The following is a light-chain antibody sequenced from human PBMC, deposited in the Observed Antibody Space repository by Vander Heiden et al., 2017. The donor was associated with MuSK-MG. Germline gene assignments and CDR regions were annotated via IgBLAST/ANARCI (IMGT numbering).Light chain of an antibody. J-gene: IGLJ2*01. Sequence: SALTQPPSASGSPGPSVTISCTGTSSDVGGYNYVSWYQQHPGKAPKLMLYEVTKRPSGVPDRFSGSKSGNTASLTVSGLQAEDEAEYYCNSYAGSNNVIFGGGTKLTVL. CDR1: SSDVGGYNY. CDR2: EVT. V-gene: IGLV2-8*01. CDR3: NSYAGSNNVI.